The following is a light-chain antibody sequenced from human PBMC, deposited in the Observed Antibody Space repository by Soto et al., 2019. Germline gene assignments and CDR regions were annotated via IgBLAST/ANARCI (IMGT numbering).Light chain of an antibody. CDR2: AAS. CDR3: QQSYSTPNT. J-gene: IGKJ2*01. CDR1: QSISSY. V-gene: IGKV1-39*01. Sequence: DIQMTQSPSSLSASVGDRVTITCRASQSISSYLNWYQQKPGKAPKLLIYAASSLQSGVPSRFSCSGSGTDFTLTISSLQHEDFATYYCQQSYSTPNTFGQGTKLEIK.